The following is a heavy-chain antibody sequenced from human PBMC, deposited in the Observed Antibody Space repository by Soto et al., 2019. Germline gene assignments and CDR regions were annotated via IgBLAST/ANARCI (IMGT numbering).Heavy chain of an antibody. CDR3: AREGSSSWYVPWYFDL. J-gene: IGHJ2*01. V-gene: IGHV3-30-3*01. CDR1: GFTFSSYA. Sequence: QVQLVESGGGVVQPGRSLRLSCAASGFTFSSYAMHWVRQAPGKGLEWVAVISYDGSNKYYADSVKGRFTISRDNSKNTLYLQMNSLRAEDTAVYYCAREGSSSWYVPWYFDLWGRGTLVTVSS. CDR2: ISYDGSNK. D-gene: IGHD6-13*01.